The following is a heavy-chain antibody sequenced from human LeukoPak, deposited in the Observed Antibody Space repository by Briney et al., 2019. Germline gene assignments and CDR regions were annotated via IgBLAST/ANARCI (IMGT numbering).Heavy chain of an antibody. Sequence: PGGALRLSCAHSGFTFSIYAMSSGRPAPGEGQWKVSTLYDSNDNTYSADSEKGPVSLSRDNSKNTLYLHMNNLRTENTALCYTAKGTYDSTPFDYWGQGTLVTVSS. CDR3: AKGTYDSTPFDY. V-gene: IGHV3-23*01. J-gene: IGHJ4*02. CDR1: GFTFSIYA. D-gene: IGHD3-16*01. CDR2: LYDSNDNT.